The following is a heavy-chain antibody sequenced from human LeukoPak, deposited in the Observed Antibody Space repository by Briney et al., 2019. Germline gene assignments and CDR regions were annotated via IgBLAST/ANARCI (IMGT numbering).Heavy chain of an antibody. V-gene: IGHV4-4*09. D-gene: IGHD4-17*01. CDR2: IYTSAST. Sequence: WETLSLTCTVSGHSINKYFWSWLRQPPGNGLEWIGYIYTSASTNYTPSLKSRVSISVDTSKNQFSVKLSSVPAADTAVYYCARHGEDYGAPFYAFDIWGQGTMVTVSS. CDR3: ARHGEDYGAPFYAFDI. CDR1: GHSINKYF. J-gene: IGHJ3*02.